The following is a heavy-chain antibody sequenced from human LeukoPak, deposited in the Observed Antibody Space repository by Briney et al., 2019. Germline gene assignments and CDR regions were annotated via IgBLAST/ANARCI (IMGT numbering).Heavy chain of an antibody. J-gene: IGHJ5*02. D-gene: IGHD5-12*01. CDR3: AKKLVPNARAWFDP. V-gene: IGHV3-23*01. Sequence: GGSLRLSCAASGFTFDDYGMSWVRQAPGKGLEWVSVISGDGGHTYYADSVKGRFTISRDNSKNTLYLQMNSLRAEDTAIYYCAKKLVPNARAWFDPWGQGTLVTVSS. CDR2: ISGDGGHT. CDR1: GFTFDDYG.